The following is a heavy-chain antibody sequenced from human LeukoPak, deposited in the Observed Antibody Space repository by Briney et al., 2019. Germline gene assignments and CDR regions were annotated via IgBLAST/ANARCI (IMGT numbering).Heavy chain of an antibody. J-gene: IGHJ4*02. D-gene: IGHD3-10*01. Sequence: GGSLRLSCVASGFAFRNYGMHWVRQAPGKGLEWVAVISYDGINTHYADSVKGRFTISKDNSKNTLYLQLNTLRPEDTAVYYCANDDARGFGEPSPYDYWGQGTRVIVSS. CDR2: ISYDGINT. CDR3: ANDDARGFGEPSPYDY. V-gene: IGHV3-30*18. CDR1: GFAFRNYG.